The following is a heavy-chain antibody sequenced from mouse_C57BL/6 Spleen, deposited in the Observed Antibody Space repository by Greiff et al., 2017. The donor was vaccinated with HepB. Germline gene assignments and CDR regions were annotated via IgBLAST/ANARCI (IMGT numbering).Heavy chain of an antibody. J-gene: IGHJ2*01. Sequence: EVHLVESGPGLVKPSQSLSLTCSVTGYSITSGYYWNWIRQFPGNKLEWMGYISYDGSNNYNPSLKNRISITRDTSKNQFFLKLNSVTTEDTATYYCARDRYDGYSDYWGQGTTLTVSS. CDR2: ISYDGSN. CDR3: ARDRYDGYSDY. D-gene: IGHD2-3*01. CDR1: GYSITSGYY. V-gene: IGHV3-6*01.